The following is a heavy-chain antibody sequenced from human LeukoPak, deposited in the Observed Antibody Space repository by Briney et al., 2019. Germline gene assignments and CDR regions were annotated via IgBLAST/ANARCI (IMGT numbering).Heavy chain of an antibody. CDR3: AKDFRSYGVHWYFDL. CDR1: GFTFSTYA. D-gene: IGHD5-18*01. J-gene: IGHJ2*01. CDR2: ISGGGGST. V-gene: IGHV3-23*01. Sequence: GGSLRLSCAASGFTFSTYAVTWVRQAPGKGLDWVSGISGGGGSTSYADSVRGRFTISRDNSKNTLYLQMNSLRAVDTAVYYCAKDFRSYGVHWYFDLWGRGTLVTVSS.